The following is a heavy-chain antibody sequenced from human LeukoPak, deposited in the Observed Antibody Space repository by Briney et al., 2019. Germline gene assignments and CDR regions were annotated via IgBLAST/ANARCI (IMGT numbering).Heavy chain of an antibody. CDR1: GGSISSYY. CDR3: ARDLGVMVRAFDI. J-gene: IGHJ3*02. Sequence: PSETLSLTCTVYGGSISSYYWSWIRQPPGKRLERIGYIYYSGSTSYNPSLKSRVTISVVPSKNQISLKLSSVTAADTAVYYCARDLGVMVRAFDIWGQGTMVTVSS. CDR2: IYYSGST. V-gene: IGHV4-59*01. D-gene: IGHD5-18*01.